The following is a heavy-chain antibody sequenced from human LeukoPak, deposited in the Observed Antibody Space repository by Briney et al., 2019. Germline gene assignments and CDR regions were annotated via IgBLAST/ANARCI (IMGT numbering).Heavy chain of an antibody. D-gene: IGHD1-26*01. J-gene: IGHJ4*02. V-gene: IGHV1-69*06. CDR2: IIPIFGTA. CDR1: GGTFSSYA. CDR3: AKDAGSYEGDY. Sequence: SVTVSCKASGGTFSSYAISWVRQAPGQGLEWMGRIIPIFGTANYAQKFQGRVTITADKSTSTAYMELSSLRSEDTAVYYCAKDAGSYEGDYWGQGTLVTVSS.